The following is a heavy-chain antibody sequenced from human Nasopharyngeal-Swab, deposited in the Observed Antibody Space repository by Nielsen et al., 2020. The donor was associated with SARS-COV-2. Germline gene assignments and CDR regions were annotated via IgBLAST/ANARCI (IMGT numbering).Heavy chain of an antibody. J-gene: IGHJ4*02. CDR3: AREWGSSWHY. V-gene: IGHV6-1*01. Sequence: WIRQSPSRGLEWLGRTYYRSKWYNDYAVSVKSRITINPDTSKNQFSLRLNSVTPQDTAVYYCAREWGSSWHYWGQGTPVTVSS. D-gene: IGHD6-13*01. CDR2: TYYRSKWYN.